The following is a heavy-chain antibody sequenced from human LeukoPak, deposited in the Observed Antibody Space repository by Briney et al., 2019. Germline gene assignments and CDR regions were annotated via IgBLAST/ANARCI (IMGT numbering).Heavy chain of an antibody. V-gene: IGHV3-7*01. J-gene: IGHJ4*02. CDR3: ARDRGHSGYDLYDY. CDR2: IKHDGSEI. D-gene: IGHD5-12*01. Sequence: GGSLRLSCAASGVSFRNYWMGWGRKAPGKGLERAANIKHDGSEIYYVDSVEGRFTISRDTAKDSLFLQMNSLRVEDTAVYYCARDRGHSGYDLYDYWGQGTLVTVSS. CDR1: GVSFRNYW.